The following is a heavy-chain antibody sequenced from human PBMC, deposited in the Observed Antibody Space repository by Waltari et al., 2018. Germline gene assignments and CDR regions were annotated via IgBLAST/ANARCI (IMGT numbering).Heavy chain of an antibody. D-gene: IGHD4-4*01. V-gene: IGHV3-21*01. CDR3: AREKWLQYYFDY. CDR2: ISSSSSYI. Sequence: EVPLVESGGGLFKPGRSLRLPCAASVFTFSSYSMNWVRQAPGKGLEWVSSISSSSSYIYYADSVKGRFTISRDNAKNSLYLQMNSLRAEDTAVYYCAREKWLQYYFDYWGQGTLVTVSS. J-gene: IGHJ4*02. CDR1: VFTFSSYS.